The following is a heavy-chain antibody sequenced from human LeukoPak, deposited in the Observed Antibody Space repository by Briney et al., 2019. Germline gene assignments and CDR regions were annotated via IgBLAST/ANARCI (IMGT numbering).Heavy chain of an antibody. CDR2: IKSKTDGGTA. D-gene: IGHD3-16*01. Sequence: GGSLRLSCATSGFTFNNAWMSWVRQAPGKGLEWVGHIKSKTDGGTADYAAPVTGRFTISRDDSKNTLYLLMNSLKAEDTAVYYCTYHDGICWGQGTLVTVSS. CDR3: TYHDGIC. CDR1: GFTFNNAW. V-gene: IGHV3-15*01. J-gene: IGHJ4*02.